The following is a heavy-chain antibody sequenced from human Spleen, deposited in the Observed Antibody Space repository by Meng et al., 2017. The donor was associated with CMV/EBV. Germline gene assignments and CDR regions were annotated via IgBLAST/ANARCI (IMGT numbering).Heavy chain of an antibody. CDR3: VKGTPGRSYCDY. CDR1: GYTFTGYY. D-gene: IGHD3-10*01. J-gene: IGHJ4*02. Sequence: QVQLVQSGAEVKKPGASVKVSCKASGYTFTGYYMHWVRQAPGQGLEWMGWFVNYRDTYPAPKFQDRVTMTTDTHTNTVIMELRSLTSDDTAVYYCVKGTPGRSYCDYWGQGTLVTSPQ. CDR2: FVNYRDT. V-gene: IGHV1-2*02.